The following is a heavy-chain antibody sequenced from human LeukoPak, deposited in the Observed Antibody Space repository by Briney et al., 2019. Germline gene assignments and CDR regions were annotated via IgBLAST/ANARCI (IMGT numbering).Heavy chain of an antibody. J-gene: IGHJ4*02. CDR1: GYTFTGYY. CDR3: ARAGIAAPFDF. Sequence: ASLTVSCKVSGYTFTGYYKHWVRQAPGQGLEWLGWINPNSDDTDYAQKFQGRVTMTRDTSISTAYMEMSSLRSGDTAVYYCARAGIAAPFDFWGQGTLVTVDS. V-gene: IGHV1-2*02. CDR2: INPNSDDT. D-gene: IGHD6-13*01.